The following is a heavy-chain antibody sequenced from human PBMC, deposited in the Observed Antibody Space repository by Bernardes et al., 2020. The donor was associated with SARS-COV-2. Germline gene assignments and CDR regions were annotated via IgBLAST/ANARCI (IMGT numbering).Heavy chain of an antibody. D-gene: IGHD4-17*01. J-gene: IGHJ6*02. V-gene: IGHV3-23*01. Sequence: GSLRLSCAASGFTFSSYAMSWVRQAPGKGLEWVSAISGSGGSTYYADSVKGRFTISRDNSKNTLYLQMNSLRAEDTAVYYCARRRYGDFGVDVWGQGTTVTVSS. CDR3: ARRRYGDFGVDV. CDR1: GFTFSSYA. CDR2: ISGSGGST.